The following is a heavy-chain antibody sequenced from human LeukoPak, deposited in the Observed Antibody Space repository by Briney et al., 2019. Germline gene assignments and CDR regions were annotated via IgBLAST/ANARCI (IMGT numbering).Heavy chain of an antibody. V-gene: IGHV4-34*01. D-gene: IGHD6-25*01. J-gene: IGHJ5*02. CDR1: GGSLSGYY. CDR3: VRDPATVAPFDP. Sequence: SETLSLTCTVYGGSLSGYYWSGIRQSLERGLEWMGEINHRRITNYNPSLKSRVPMSTDTSKNQFSLRVTSVTAADTAVYYCVRDPATVAPFDPWGQGTLVTVSS. CDR2: INHRRIT.